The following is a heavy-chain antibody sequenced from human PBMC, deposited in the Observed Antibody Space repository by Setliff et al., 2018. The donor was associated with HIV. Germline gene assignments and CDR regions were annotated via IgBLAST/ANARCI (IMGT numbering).Heavy chain of an antibody. CDR3: ARDGRYSLGYNWFDP. D-gene: IGHD5-18*01. Sequence: SETLSLTCSVSGGSISSYYWSWIRQPPGKGLEWIGYIYYSGSTNYNPSLQSRVTISLDTSKNQFSLKVNSVTAADTAVYYCARDGRYSLGYNWFDPWGQGTLVTVSS. J-gene: IGHJ5*02. V-gene: IGHV4-59*01. CDR2: IYYSGST. CDR1: GGSISSYY.